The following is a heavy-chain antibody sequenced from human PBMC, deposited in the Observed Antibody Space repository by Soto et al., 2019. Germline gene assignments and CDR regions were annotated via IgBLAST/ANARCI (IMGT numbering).Heavy chain of an antibody. J-gene: IGHJ5*02. D-gene: IGHD4-17*01. CDR2: IIPIFGTA. Sequence: QVQLVQSGAEVKRPGASVKVSCKASGYTLTDNYMHWVREAPGQGLEWMGGIIPIFGTANYAQKFQGRVTITADKSTSTAYMELSSLRSEDTAVYYCAREYDYGDYQLLGVDPWGQGTLVTVSS. V-gene: IGHV1-69*06. CDR3: AREYDYGDYQLLGVDP. CDR1: GYTLTDNY.